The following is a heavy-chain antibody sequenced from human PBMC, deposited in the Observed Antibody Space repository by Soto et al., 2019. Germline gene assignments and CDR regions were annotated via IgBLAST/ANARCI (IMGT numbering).Heavy chain of an antibody. D-gene: IGHD3-10*01. CDR2: IIPILGTA. CDR1: GGTFSSYA. V-gene: IGHV1-69*10. CDR3: ARGLRWGSGSYYKHYYYGMDV. J-gene: IGHJ6*02. Sequence: ASVKVSCKASGGTFSSYAIDWVRQAPGQGLEWMGGIIPILGTANYAQKFQGRVTITADKSTSTAYMELSSLRSEDTAVYYCARGLRWGSGSYYKHYYYGMDVWGQGTTVTVSS.